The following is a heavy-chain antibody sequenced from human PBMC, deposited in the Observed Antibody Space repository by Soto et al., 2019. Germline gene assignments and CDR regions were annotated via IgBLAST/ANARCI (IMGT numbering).Heavy chain of an antibody. CDR2: ISGGGGST. D-gene: IGHD3-22*01. V-gene: IGHV3-23*01. CDR1: GFSFNILA. Sequence: VGSLSLPCAASGFSFNILAMNWVRQAPGKGLEWVSGISGGGGSTYYADSVKGRFTISRDNSNNTLYLQMNSLRAEDTAVYYCAKDPTSYDSRAQFDSWGQGTLVTVTS. CDR3: AKDPTSYDSRAQFDS. J-gene: IGHJ4*02.